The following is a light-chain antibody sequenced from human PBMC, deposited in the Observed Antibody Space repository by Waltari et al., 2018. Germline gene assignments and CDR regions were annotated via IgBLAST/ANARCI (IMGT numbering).Light chain of an antibody. CDR1: QSVTTL. CDR2: DAS. CDR3: QQYYSNEVT. Sequence: EIVLTQSPATVSLSPGESATLSCRASQSVTTLLAWYPQRPGQAPRLLIYDASNRATGIPARFSGSGFGTGFTLTISNLQAEDVAVYYCQQYYSNEVTFGGGTKVEIK. V-gene: IGKV3-11*01. J-gene: IGKJ4*01.